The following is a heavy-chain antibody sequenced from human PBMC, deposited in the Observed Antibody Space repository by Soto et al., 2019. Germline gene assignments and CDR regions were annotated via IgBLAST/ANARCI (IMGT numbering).Heavy chain of an antibody. D-gene: IGHD3-10*01. J-gene: IGHJ6*03. CDR2: IGSAGDT. Sequence: GGSLRLSCAASGFTFSTYDMHWVRQATGKSLEWVSAIGSAGDTYYAGSVKGRFTISRENAKNSLYLQMNSLRDGDTAVYYCARSSFSYYYMDVWGKGTTVTVSS. CDR1: GFTFSTYD. CDR3: ARSSFSYYYMDV. V-gene: IGHV3-13*01.